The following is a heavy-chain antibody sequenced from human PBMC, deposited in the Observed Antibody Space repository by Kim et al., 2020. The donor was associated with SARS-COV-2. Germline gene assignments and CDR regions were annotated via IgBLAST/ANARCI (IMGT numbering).Heavy chain of an antibody. V-gene: IGHV3-11*05. CDR2: ISSSSSYT. CDR3: ARVVVSRAASNNFDY. Sequence: GGSLRLSCAASGFTFSDYYMSWLRQAPGKGLEWVSYISSSSSYTNYADSVKGRFTISRDNAKNSLYLQMNSLRAEDTAVYYCARVVVSRAASNNFDYWGQGTLVTVSS. D-gene: IGHD6-25*01. J-gene: IGHJ4*02. CDR1: GFTFSDYY.